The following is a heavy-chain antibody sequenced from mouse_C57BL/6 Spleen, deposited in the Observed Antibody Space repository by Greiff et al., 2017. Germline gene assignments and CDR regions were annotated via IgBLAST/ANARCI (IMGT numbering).Heavy chain of an antibody. CDR2: IHPNSGST. CDR1: GYTFTSYW. J-gene: IGHJ3*01. V-gene: IGHV1-64*01. D-gene: IGHD2-5*01. CDR3: ARDYSNYLQSWFAY. Sequence: QVQLQQSGAELVKPGASVKLSCKASGYTFTSYWMHWVKQRPGQGLEWIGMIHPNSGSTNYNEKFKSKATLTVDKSSSTAYMQLSSLTSEDSAVYYCARDYSNYLQSWFAYWGQGTLVTVSA.